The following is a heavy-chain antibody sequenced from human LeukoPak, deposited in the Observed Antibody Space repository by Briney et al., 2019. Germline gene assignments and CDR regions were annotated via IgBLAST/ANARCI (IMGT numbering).Heavy chain of an antibody. Sequence: PSETLSLTCTVSGGPISTYYWSWIRQPAGKGLEWIGRIYNSGSTNYNPSLKSRVTISVDKSKNQFSLKLSSVTAADAAVYYCARESGSFSIWGQGTLVTVSS. V-gene: IGHV4-4*07. D-gene: IGHD1-26*01. J-gene: IGHJ4*02. CDR3: ARESGSFSI. CDR2: IYNSGST. CDR1: GGPISTYY.